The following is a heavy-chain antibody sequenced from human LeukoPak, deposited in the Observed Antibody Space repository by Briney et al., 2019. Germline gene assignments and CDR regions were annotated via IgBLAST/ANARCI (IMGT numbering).Heavy chain of an antibody. D-gene: IGHD3-9*01. V-gene: IGHV4-59*04. CDR2: IFYSGGT. Sequence: SETLSLTCTVSGGSITNYYWSWIRQPPGKGLEWIGNIFYSGGTYYSPSLTSRVTISLDTSRNQFSLKLNSVTAADTAVYYCARVPLYYDILTGYYFDAFDIWGQGTMVTVSS. CDR1: GGSITNYY. CDR3: ARVPLYYDILTGYYFDAFDI. J-gene: IGHJ3*02.